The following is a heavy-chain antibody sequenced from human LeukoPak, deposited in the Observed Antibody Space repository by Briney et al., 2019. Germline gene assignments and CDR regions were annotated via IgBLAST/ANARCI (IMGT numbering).Heavy chain of an antibody. V-gene: IGHV4-34*01. D-gene: IGHD6-19*01. J-gene: IGHJ4*02. CDR2: INHSGST. CDR1: GFTFSSYA. CDR3: ARSPAGIAVAGTLGYYFDY. Sequence: PGGSLRLSCAASGFTFSSYAMSWVRQPPGKGLEWIGEINHSGSTNYNPSLKSRVTISVDTSKNQFSLKLSSVTAADTAVYYCARSPAGIAVAGTLGYYFDYWGQGTLVTVSS.